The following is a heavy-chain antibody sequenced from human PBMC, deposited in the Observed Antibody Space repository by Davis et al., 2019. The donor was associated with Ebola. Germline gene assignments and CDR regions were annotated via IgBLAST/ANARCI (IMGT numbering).Heavy chain of an antibody. CDR3: ATGQAVAGKPPLYYYGMDV. CDR1: GYTFTNYG. CDR2: INPHNGNT. Sequence: AASVKVSCKASGYTFTNYGITWVRQAPGQGLEWMGWINPHNGNTNYAQNVQGRVIMTSDTATTTAYMEVGSLRSDDTAVYYCATGQAVAGKPPLYYYGMDVWGKGTTVTVSS. V-gene: IGHV1-18*04. D-gene: IGHD6-19*01. J-gene: IGHJ6*04.